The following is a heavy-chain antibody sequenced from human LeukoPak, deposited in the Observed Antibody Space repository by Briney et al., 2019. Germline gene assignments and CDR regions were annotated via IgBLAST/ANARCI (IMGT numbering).Heavy chain of an antibody. V-gene: IGHV3-7*03. J-gene: IGHJ3*02. D-gene: IGHD5-24*01. Sequence: GGSLRLSCAASRFTFSNYWMNWFRQAPGKGLEWVANINQDGSEKNYVDSVKGRFTISRDNAKNSLYLQMNSLRAEDTALYYCAKGPEMATIAFDNWGQGTMVTVSS. CDR3: AKGPEMATIAFDN. CDR1: RFTFSNYW. CDR2: INQDGSEK.